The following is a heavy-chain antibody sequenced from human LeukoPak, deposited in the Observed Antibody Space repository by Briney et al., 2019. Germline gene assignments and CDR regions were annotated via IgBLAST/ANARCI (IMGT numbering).Heavy chain of an antibody. CDR2: IYYSGST. D-gene: IGHD5-12*01. V-gene: IGHV4-39*07. CDR1: GGSISGSSYY. Sequence: SETLSLTCTVSGGSISGSSYYWGWIRQPPGKGLEWIGSIYYSGSTYYNPSLKSRVTISVDTSKNQFSLKLSSVTAADTAVYYCARGASGYDYRAFDIWGQGTMVTVSS. CDR3: ARGASGYDYRAFDI. J-gene: IGHJ3*02.